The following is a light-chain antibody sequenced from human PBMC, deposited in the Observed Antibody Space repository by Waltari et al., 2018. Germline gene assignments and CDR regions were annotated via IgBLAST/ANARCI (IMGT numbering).Light chain of an antibody. CDR1: SIDVGGYTY. V-gene: IGLV2-14*01. Sequence: QSALTQPASVSGSPGQSITISCSGTSIDVGGYTYVSWYHHPPGKAPKLMIYEVTYRPSGVSVRFSGSKSGNTASLTISGLQAEDEADYYCSSYTSSSTRVFGGGTKVTVL. CDR2: EVT. J-gene: IGLJ2*01. CDR3: SSYTSSSTRV.